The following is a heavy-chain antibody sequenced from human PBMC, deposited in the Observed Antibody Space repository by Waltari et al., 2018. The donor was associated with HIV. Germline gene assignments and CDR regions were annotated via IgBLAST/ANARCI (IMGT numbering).Heavy chain of an antibody. CDR1: GGSFSGYY. CDR3: ARRFQTGDFDH. Sequence: QVQLQQWGVGLLIPSETLSLTCAVYGGSFSGYYWSWIRQPPGKGLERLGEIKHGRSTNYDPALKSRGTRAVDKSKNQFSLKLTTVTAADTAVYYCARRFQTGDFDHWGQGTLVTVSS. V-gene: IGHV4-34*02. CDR2: IKHGRST. D-gene: IGHD7-27*01. J-gene: IGHJ4*02.